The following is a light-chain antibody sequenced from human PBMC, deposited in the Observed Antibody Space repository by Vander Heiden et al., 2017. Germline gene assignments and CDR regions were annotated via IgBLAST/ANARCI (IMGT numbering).Light chain of an antibody. V-gene: IGKV1-39*01. CDR1: QSISSY. CDR2: AAS. J-gene: IGKJ1*01. CDR3: QQSHSTPWT. Sequence: DLQITQSPSSLSASVGDRVTITCRASQSISSYLNWYQQKPGKAPNLLIYAASSLQSGVPSRFSGSGSGTDFTLTISSLQPEDFATYYCQQSHSTPWTFGQGTKVEYK.